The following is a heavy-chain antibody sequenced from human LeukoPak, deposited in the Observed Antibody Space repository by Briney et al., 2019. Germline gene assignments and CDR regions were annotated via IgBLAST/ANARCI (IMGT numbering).Heavy chain of an antibody. CDR3: ARPRDLYSSSWYFSY. J-gene: IGHJ4*02. D-gene: IGHD6-13*01. CDR1: GFTFSSYA. Sequence: PGGSLRLSCAASGFTFSSYAMHWVRQAPGKGLEWVAVISYDGSNKYYAGSVKGRFTISRDNSKNTLYLQMNSLRAEDTAVYYCARPRDLYSSSWYFSYWGQGTLVTVSS. V-gene: IGHV3-30-3*01. CDR2: ISYDGSNK.